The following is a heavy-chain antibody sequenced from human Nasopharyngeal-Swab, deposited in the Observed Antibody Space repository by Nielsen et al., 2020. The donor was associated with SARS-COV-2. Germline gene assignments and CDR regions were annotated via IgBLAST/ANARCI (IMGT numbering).Heavy chain of an antibody. V-gene: IGHV4-59*01. D-gene: IGHD3-3*01. Sequence: SETLSLTCAVSGGSFRSSYWSWVRQRPGKGLEWIGYIYDTGTTNINPSLKSRVSISLDTSKRQFSLRLRSATAADTAVYFCARENTMSAFDLWGQGTMVTVSS. CDR2: IYDTGTT. J-gene: IGHJ3*01. CDR1: GGSFRSSY. CDR3: ARENTMSAFDL.